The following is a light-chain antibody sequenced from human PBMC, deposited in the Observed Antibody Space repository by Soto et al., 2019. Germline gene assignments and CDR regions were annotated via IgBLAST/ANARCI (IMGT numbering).Light chain of an antibody. V-gene: IGKV3-11*01. Sequence: IVFTQSPATLSLSPGKRATLSCRASQNISNYLIWYQQKPGQAPRLLIYDVSNRAAGIPARFSGSGSGTDFTLTISSLEPEDFAVYYCQQRSIWPRTFGQGTKVDIK. J-gene: IGKJ1*01. CDR1: QNISNY. CDR3: QQRSIWPRT. CDR2: DVS.